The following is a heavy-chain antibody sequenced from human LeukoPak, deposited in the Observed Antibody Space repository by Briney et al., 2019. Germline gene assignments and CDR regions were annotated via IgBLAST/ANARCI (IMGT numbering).Heavy chain of an antibody. Sequence: GASVKVSCKASGYTFTGYYMHWVRQAPGQGLEWMGWINPNSGGTNYAQKFQGRVTMTRDTSISTAYMELSRLRSDDTAVYYCARWGDIVVVPAAMRDAYYYGMDVWGQGTTVTVSS. D-gene: IGHD2-2*01. CDR1: GYTFTGYY. CDR3: ARWGDIVVVPAAMRDAYYYGMDV. J-gene: IGHJ6*02. V-gene: IGHV1-2*02. CDR2: INPNSGGT.